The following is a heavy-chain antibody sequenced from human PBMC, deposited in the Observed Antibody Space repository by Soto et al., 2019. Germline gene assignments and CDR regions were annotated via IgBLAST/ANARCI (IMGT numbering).Heavy chain of an antibody. Sequence: EVQLVESGGGLVKPGESLRLACAASGFTFSHYSMNWVRQAPGKGLEWVSSMSSTGSFMYYADSVKGRFTISRDSAKESPYLQMNSLRADDTALYYCAKVGGITGVDYMDVWGKGTTVIVSS. CDR3: AKVGGITGVDYMDV. V-gene: IGHV3-21*01. J-gene: IGHJ6*03. CDR2: MSSTGSFM. CDR1: GFTFSHYS. D-gene: IGHD2-8*02.